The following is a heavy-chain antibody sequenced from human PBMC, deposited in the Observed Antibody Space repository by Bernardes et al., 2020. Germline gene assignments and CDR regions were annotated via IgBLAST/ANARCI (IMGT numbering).Heavy chain of an antibody. J-gene: IGHJ4*02. CDR2: IKQDGSEK. V-gene: IGHV3-7*01. CDR3: ARPYYYFDY. D-gene: IGHD3-10*01. CDR1: GFTLNNYW. Sequence: GGALRLSCAASGFTLNNYWRSGGRPAPGEGVGGGANIKQDGSEKYYVDSVKGRFTISRDNAKNSLYLQMNSLRAEDTAVYFCARPYYYFDYWGQGTLLTVSS.